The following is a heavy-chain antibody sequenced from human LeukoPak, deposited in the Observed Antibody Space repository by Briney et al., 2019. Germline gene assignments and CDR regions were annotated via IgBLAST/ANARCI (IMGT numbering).Heavy chain of an antibody. V-gene: IGHV4-4*07. CDR1: GGSTINYF. J-gene: IGHJ4*02. D-gene: IGHD3-10*01. CDR3: ARAEGSGSGAYTLDY. Sequence: PSETLSLTCTVSGGSTINYFRSWIRQPAGKGLEWIGHIYSSGTTHYNPSLNNRVTISLDASTSQFSLHLNSVTAADTAGYFCARAEGSGSGAYTLDYWGQGILVTVSS. CDR2: IYSSGTT.